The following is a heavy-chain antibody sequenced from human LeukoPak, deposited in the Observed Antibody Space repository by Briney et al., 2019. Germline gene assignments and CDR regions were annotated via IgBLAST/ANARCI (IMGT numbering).Heavy chain of an antibody. Sequence: PSETLSLTCTVSGASISSSSYYWGWIRQPPGKGLEWIGSIYYSGSTYYNPSLKSRVTISVDTSKNQFSLKLSSVTAADTAVYYCARVVRGSYGMDVWGQGTTVTVSS. CDR3: ARVVRGSYGMDV. CDR1: GASISSSSYY. CDR2: IYYSGST. V-gene: IGHV4-39*07. D-gene: IGHD3-16*01. J-gene: IGHJ6*02.